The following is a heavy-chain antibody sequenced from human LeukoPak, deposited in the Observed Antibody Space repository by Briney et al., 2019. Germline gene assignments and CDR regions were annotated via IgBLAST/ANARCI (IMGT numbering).Heavy chain of an antibody. D-gene: IGHD6-19*01. V-gene: IGHV1-2*02. Sequence: GASVKVSCKASGYTFTGYYMHWVRQAPGQGLEWMGWINPNSGGTNYAQKFQGRVTMTKDTSISTAYMELSRLRSDDTAVYYCAREVPVAGTMDVWGKGTTVTVSS. CDR3: AREVPVAGTMDV. J-gene: IGHJ6*03. CDR2: INPNSGGT. CDR1: GYTFTGYY.